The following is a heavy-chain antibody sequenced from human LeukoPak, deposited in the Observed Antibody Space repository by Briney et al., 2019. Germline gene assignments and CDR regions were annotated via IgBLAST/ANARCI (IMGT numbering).Heavy chain of an antibody. Sequence: ASLKVSCKASGYTFTSYDINWVRQATGQGLEWMGWMNPNSGNTGYAQKFQGRVTMTRDTSIRPAYLELSRLISDDPAVHFCAREATSGIGEPLDHWGQGTLVTVSP. D-gene: IGHD3-10*01. CDR1: GYTFTSYD. V-gene: IGHV1-8*02. J-gene: IGHJ5*02. CDR2: MNPNSGNT. CDR3: AREATSGIGEPLDH.